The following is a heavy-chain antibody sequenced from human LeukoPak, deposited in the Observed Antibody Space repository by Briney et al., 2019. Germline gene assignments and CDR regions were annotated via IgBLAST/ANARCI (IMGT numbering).Heavy chain of an antibody. CDR3: AKEHNYYGSGSWDYDY. J-gene: IGHJ4*02. D-gene: IGHD3-10*01. V-gene: IGHV3-23*01. Sequence: GGSLRLSCAASGFTVSSNYMNWVRQAPGKGLEWVSAISGSGGATYYTDSVKGRFTISRDNSKNTVYLQMNSLRAEDTAVYYCAKEHNYYGSGSWDYDYWGQGTLVTVSS. CDR2: ISGSGGAT. CDR1: GFTVSSNY.